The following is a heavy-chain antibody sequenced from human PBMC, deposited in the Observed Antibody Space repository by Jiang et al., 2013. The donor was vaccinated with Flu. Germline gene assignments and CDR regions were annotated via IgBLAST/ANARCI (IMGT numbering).Heavy chain of an antibody. V-gene: IGHV4-31*02. CDR2: IYYSGAP. CDR3: ATERRYDSSGYYYNP. D-gene: IGHD3-22*01. J-gene: IGHJ4*02. Sequence: GLEWIGYIYYSGAPTTTVLKSRVTISVDTSKNQFSLKLSSVTAADTAVYYCATERRYDSSGYYYNPWGQGTLVTVSS.